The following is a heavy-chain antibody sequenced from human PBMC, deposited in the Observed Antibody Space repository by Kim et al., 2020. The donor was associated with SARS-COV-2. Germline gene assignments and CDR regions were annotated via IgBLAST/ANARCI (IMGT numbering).Heavy chain of an antibody. J-gene: IGHJ4*01. CDR1: GFTFTSYA. CDR2: VPDDGKVE. Sequence: GGSLRLSCMGSGFTFTSYAIHWVRQAPGKGLEWVAVVPDDGKVEYYGDSVRGRFTVSRDNSTNTVYLQMGSLRTADTALYFCATDHEKWVVLGAFEYWG. D-gene: IGHD2-15*01. CDR3: ATDHEKWVVLGAFEY. V-gene: IGHV3-30*02.